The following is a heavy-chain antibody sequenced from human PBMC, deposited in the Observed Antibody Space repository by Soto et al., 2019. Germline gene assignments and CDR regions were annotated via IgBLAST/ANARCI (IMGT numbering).Heavy chain of an antibody. CDR3: ARARYCSGGSCYGYFQH. V-gene: IGHV1-69*13. Sequence: ASVKVSCKASGGTFSSYAISWVLQAPGQGLEWMGGIIPIFGTANYAQKFQGRVTITADESTSTAYMELSSLRSEDTAVYYCARARYCSGGSCYGYFQHWGQGTLVTVSS. CDR2: IIPIFGTA. J-gene: IGHJ1*01. CDR1: GGTFSSYA. D-gene: IGHD2-15*01.